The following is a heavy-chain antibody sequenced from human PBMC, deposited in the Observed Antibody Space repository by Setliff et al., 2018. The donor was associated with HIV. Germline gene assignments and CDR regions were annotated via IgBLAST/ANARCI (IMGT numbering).Heavy chain of an antibody. CDR1: GYTFATYD. V-gene: IGHV1-8*02. CDR2: VNPYSGNS. Sequence: ASVKVSCKSSGYTFATYDINWVRQAAGQGLEWLGWVNPYSGNSGYAQKFHGRLTMTRDTSRGTAHMELRSLRSDDTAVYFCARGYASGSGSYYYDYWGQGTLVTV. D-gene: IGHD2-15*01. J-gene: IGHJ4*02. CDR3: ARGYASGSGSYYYDY.